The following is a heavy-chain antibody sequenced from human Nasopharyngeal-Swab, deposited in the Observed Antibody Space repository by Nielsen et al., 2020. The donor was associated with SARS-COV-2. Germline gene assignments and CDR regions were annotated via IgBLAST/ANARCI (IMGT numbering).Heavy chain of an antibody. J-gene: IGHJ4*02. CDR3: GKGGGGGQQLARYFDY. Sequence: GGSLRLSCAASGFTFSSYGMHWVRQAPGKGLEWVAVISYDGSNKYYADSVKGRFTISRDNSKHTLYRQMNSLRAEDTAVYYGGKGGGGGQQLARYFDYWGQGTLVTVSS. V-gene: IGHV3-30*18. CDR2: ISYDGSNK. CDR1: GFTFSSYG. D-gene: IGHD6-13*01.